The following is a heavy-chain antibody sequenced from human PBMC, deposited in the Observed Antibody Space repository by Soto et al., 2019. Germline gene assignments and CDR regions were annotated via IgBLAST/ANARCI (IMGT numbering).Heavy chain of an antibody. Sequence: QITLKESGPTLVKPTQTLTLTCTFSGFSLTTNGVGVGWIRQPPGKALEWLALIYWDDDERYSPSLKSRLTITKDSSKNQVVLTMINMDPVDTATYFCANRQTTKTGVAYWGQGTLVTVSS. CDR2: IYWDDDE. D-gene: IGHD2-8*02. V-gene: IGHV2-5*02. CDR1: GFSLTTNGVG. CDR3: ANRQTTKTGVAY. J-gene: IGHJ4*02.